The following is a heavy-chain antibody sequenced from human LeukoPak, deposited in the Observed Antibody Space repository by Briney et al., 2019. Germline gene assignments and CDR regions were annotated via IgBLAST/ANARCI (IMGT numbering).Heavy chain of an antibody. V-gene: IGHV1-2*02. J-gene: IGHJ5*02. D-gene: IGHD3-10*01. CDR3: ARDLRGSGYDP. CDR2: INLHRGAT. Sequence: ASVKVSCKASGYTFTDFYTHWVRQAPGQGPEWMGWINLHRGATNYAQKFRGRVTMTRDTSISLVYMELSRLKSNDTAVYYCARDLRGSGYDPWGQGTLVTVSS. CDR1: GYTFTDFY.